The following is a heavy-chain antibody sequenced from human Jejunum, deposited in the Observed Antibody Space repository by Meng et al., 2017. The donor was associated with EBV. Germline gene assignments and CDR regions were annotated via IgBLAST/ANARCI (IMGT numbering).Heavy chain of an antibody. Sequence: VRLGQLGAGVKKPGASVKVSCKASGYTFTSYDINWVRQATGQGPEWMGWMSPNSGNTGYAQKFQGRVTMTRDTSISTAYMELSSLRSEDTAVYYCARGVAAGFDYWGQGTLVTVSS. V-gene: IGHV1-8*02. CDR3: ARGVAAGFDY. CDR1: GYTFTSYD. J-gene: IGHJ4*02. D-gene: IGHD6-13*01. CDR2: MSPNSGNT.